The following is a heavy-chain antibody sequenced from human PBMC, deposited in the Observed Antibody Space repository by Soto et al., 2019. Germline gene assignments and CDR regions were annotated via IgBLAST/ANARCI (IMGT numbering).Heavy chain of an antibody. CDR3: ARSLGSLGYCSGGSCPTQGYFDY. Sequence: SETLSLTCAVSGGSISSSNWGSWVRQPPGKGLEWIGEIYHSGSTNYNPSLKSRVTISVDKSKNQFSLKLSSVTAADTAVYYCARSLGSLGYCSGGSCPTQGYFDYWGQGTLVTVSS. V-gene: IGHV4-4*02. CDR2: IYHSGST. D-gene: IGHD2-15*01. CDR1: GGSISSSNW. J-gene: IGHJ4*02.